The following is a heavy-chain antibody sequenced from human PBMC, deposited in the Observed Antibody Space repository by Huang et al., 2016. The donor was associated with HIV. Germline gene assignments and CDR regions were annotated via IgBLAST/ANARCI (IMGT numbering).Heavy chain of an antibody. V-gene: IGHV5-51*01. CDR1: GDSFTNYW. CDR3: ARQRRVYYYDSSGYNDY. J-gene: IGHJ4*02. CDR2: INPVDSDI. D-gene: IGHD3-22*01. Sequence: EVQLVQSGAEVKKPGESLKISCKGSGDSFTNYWIGWVRQMPGKGLEWLGIINPVDSDISYNPSFQGQVTSSVDKSISTAYLQWSSLKASDTAMYYCARQRRVYYYDSSGYNDYWGQGTLITVSS.